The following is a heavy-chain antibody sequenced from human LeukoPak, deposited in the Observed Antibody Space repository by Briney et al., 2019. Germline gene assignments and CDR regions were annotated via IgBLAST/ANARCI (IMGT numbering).Heavy chain of an antibody. CDR1: GFTFSDHY. V-gene: IGHV3-72*01. CDR3: ARAEQDFSVGSGSYYDY. Sequence: SGGSLRLSCAASGFTFSDHYMDWVRQAPGKGLEWVGRTRNKANSYTTEYAASVKGRFTISRDDSKNSLYLQMNSLKTEDTAVYYCARAEQDFSVGSGSYYDYWGQGTLVTVSS. J-gene: IGHJ4*02. D-gene: IGHD1-26*01. CDR2: TRNKANSYTT.